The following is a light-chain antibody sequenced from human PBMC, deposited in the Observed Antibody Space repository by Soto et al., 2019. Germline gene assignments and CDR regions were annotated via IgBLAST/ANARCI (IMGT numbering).Light chain of an antibody. CDR1: QCISSY. Sequence: DIQITQSPASLSASVGDRVTITCRASQCISSYLNWYQQKPGKAPNLLIYKASRLESGVPSRFSGSGSGTEFTLTISSLQPDDFATYYCQQSYSTPPTFGQGTKVDIK. V-gene: IGKV1-39*01. CDR3: QQSYSTPPT. J-gene: IGKJ1*01. CDR2: KAS.